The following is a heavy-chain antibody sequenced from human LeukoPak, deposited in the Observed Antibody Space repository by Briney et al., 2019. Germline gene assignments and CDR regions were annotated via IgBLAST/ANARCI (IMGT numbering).Heavy chain of an antibody. Sequence: GGSLRLSCAASGFTVSSNYMSWVRQAPGKGLEWVSDIYSGGSTYYADSVKGRFTISRDNSKNTLYLQMNSLRAEDTAVYYCARESGDGYNPFDYWGQGTLVTVSS. V-gene: IGHV3-66*02. J-gene: IGHJ4*02. D-gene: IGHD5-24*01. CDR3: ARESGDGYNPFDY. CDR1: GFTVSSNY. CDR2: IYSGGST.